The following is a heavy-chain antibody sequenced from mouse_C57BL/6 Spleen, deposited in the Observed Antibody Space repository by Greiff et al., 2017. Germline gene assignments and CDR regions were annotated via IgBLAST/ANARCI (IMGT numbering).Heavy chain of an antibody. CDR1: GYAFTNYL. CDR3: ARYYDYEGWFAY. J-gene: IGHJ3*01. V-gene: IGHV1-54*01. Sequence: QVQLQQSGAELVRPGTSVKVSCKASGYAFTNYLIEWVKQRPGQGLEWIGVINPGSGGTNYNEKFKGKATLTADKSSSTAYMQLSSLTSEDSAVYFCARYYDYEGWFAYWGQGTLVTVSA. CDR2: INPGSGGT. D-gene: IGHD2-4*01.